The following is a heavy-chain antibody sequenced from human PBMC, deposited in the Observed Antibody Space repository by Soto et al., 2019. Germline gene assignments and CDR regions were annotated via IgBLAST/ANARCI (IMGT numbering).Heavy chain of an antibody. V-gene: IGHV3-30*18. CDR1: EFTFRVYG. J-gene: IGHJ6*02. D-gene: IGHD5-18*01. CDR3: ANSEYSRYKNIDV. Sequence: TRGALIVSCAASEFTFRVYGMPWVRQAPGRGLDWVALISHDGSIKYYADSVSGRFTISRDNSKNTLYLQMNSLRAEDTAVYYCANSEYSRYKNIDVWGQGTTVTVSS. CDR2: ISHDGSIK.